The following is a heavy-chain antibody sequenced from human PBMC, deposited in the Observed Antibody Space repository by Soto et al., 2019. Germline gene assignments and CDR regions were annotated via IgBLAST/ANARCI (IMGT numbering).Heavy chain of an antibody. J-gene: IGHJ4*02. CDR2: INAGNGNT. CDR3: ARDGPAGGTFDY. V-gene: IGHV1-3*01. CDR1: GYTFTSYA. D-gene: IGHD2-15*01. Sequence: GASVKVSCKASGYTFTSYAMHWVRHAPGQRLEWMGWINAGNGNTKYSQKFQGRVTITRDTSASTAYMELSSLRSEDTAVYYCARDGPAGGTFDYWGQGTLVTVYS.